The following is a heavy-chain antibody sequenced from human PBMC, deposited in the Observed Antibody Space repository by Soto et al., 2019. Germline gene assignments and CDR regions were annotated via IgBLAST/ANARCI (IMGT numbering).Heavy chain of an antibody. CDR2: IYYSGSP. CDR3: ARHEAPSGWYFDY. D-gene: IGHD6-19*01. CDR1: GGSISNSH. V-gene: IGHV4-59*01. Sequence: SETLSLTCSVSGGSISNSHWNWIRQPPGKGLEWIGYIYYSGSPTYNPSLKSRVTISVDRSKNQFSLKLGSVTAADTAVYYCARHEAPSGWYFDYWGQGTLVTVSS. J-gene: IGHJ4*02.